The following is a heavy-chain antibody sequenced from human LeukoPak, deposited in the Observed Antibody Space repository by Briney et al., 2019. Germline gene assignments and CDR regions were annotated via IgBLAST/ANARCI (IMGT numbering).Heavy chain of an antibody. J-gene: IGHJ4*02. V-gene: IGHV3-33*06. Sequence: GGSLRLSCAASGFTFSSYGMHWVRQAPGKGLEWVAVIWYDGSNKYYADSVKGRFTISRDNSKNTLYLQMNSLRAEDTAVYCCAKEGFSGCLDYWGQGTLVTVSS. D-gene: IGHD6-19*01. CDR1: GFTFSSYG. CDR2: IWYDGSNK. CDR3: AKEGFSGCLDY.